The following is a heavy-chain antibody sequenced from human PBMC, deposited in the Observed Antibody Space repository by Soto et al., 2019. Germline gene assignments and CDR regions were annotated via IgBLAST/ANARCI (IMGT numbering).Heavy chain of an antibody. D-gene: IGHD1-26*01. J-gene: IGHJ6*02. Sequence: QVQLVQSGAEENKPGSSVKVSCKASGGTFSSYAISWVRQAPGEGLEWMGGIIPIFGTADYAQKFQGRVTITADESTSTAYMELSSLRSEDTAVYYCASHSGSSPEGRYYYGMDVWGQGTTVTVSS. CDR3: ASHSGSSPEGRYYYGMDV. CDR1: GGTFSSYA. V-gene: IGHV1-69*12. CDR2: IIPIFGTA.